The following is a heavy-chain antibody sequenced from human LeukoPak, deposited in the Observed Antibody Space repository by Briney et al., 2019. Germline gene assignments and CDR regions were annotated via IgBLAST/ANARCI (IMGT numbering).Heavy chain of an antibody. D-gene: IGHD6-19*01. CDR2: ISSSSSYI. J-gene: IGHJ4*02. CDR3: ARDSSGWYGYFDY. CDR1: GFTFSGYW. Sequence: PGGSLRLSCAASGFTFSGYWMSWVRQAPGKGLEWVSSISSSSSYIYYADSVKGRFTISRDNAKNSLYLQMNSLRAEDTAVYYCARDSSGWYGYFDYWGQGTLVTVSS. V-gene: IGHV3-21*01.